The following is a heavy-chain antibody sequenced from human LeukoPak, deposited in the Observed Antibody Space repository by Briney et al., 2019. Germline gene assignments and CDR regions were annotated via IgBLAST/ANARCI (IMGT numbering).Heavy chain of an antibody. CDR3: ARGELSVELAYYFYYYMDV. J-gene: IGHJ6*03. CDR1: GYTFVSYG. V-gene: IGHV1-18*01. CDR2: ISAYNGNT. Sequence: GASVKVSCKASGYTFVSYGIIWVRQAPGQGLEWMGWISAYNGNTNYAQKVQGRVTMTTDTATSTAYMELRSLRSNDTAVYYCARGELSVELAYYFYYYMDVWGKGTTVTVSS. D-gene: IGHD5-24*01.